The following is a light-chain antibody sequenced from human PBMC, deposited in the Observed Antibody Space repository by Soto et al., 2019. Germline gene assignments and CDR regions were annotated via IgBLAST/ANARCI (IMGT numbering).Light chain of an antibody. V-gene: IGLV2-14*01. Sequence: QSALTQPASVSGSPGQSLPISCTGTRSDVGGYNYVSWSQQHPGKAPKLMIYDVSNRPSGVSNRFSGSKSGNTASLTISGLQAEDEADYYCSSYTSSSTVVFGGGTKLTVL. J-gene: IGLJ2*01. CDR2: DVS. CDR3: SSYTSSSTVV. CDR1: RSDVGGYNY.